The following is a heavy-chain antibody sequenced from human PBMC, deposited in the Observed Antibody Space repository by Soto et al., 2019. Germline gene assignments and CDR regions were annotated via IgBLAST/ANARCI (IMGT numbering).Heavy chain of an antibody. J-gene: IGHJ4*02. D-gene: IGHD2-8*01. CDR2: IHHSGST. CDR1: GGSISSYY. CDR3: ARDFPAPCTNGVCPAIFYFDY. V-gene: IGHV4-59*01. Sequence: SETLSLTCTVSGGSISSYYWSWIRQPPGKGLEWIGYIHHSGSTSYNPSLKSRVTISVDTSKNQFSLKLNSVTAADTAVYYCARDFPAPCTNGVCPAIFYFDYWGQGTLVTVSS.